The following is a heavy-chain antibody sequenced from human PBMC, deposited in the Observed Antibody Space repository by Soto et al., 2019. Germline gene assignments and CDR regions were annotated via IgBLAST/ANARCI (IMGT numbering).Heavy chain of an antibody. CDR1: GDSISSYY. CDR3: ARAWSTVTHNWFDP. D-gene: IGHD4-17*01. Sequence: SETLSLTCTVSGDSISSYYWSWIRQPPGKGLEWIGYIYYSGSTNYNPSLKSRVTISVDTSKNQFSLKLSSVTAADTAVYYCARAWSTVTHNWFDPWGQGTLVTVSS. V-gene: IGHV4-59*01. CDR2: IYYSGST. J-gene: IGHJ5*02.